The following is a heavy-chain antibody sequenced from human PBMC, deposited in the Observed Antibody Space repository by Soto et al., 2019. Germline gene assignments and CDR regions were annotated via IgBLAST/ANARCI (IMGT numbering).Heavy chain of an antibody. CDR3: ARGMGLGLGEQTALGY. V-gene: IGHV4-34*01. Sequence: QVQLQQWGAGLLKPSETLSLTCAVYGGSLSGYYWSWVRQSPGKGLEWIGEINESGNTKFNPSLESRVTISRDMSKNQFSLQLTSLTAADTAVYYCARGMGLGLGEQTALGYWGQGPLVTVSS. D-gene: IGHD3-16*01. CDR2: INESGNT. CDR1: GGSLSGYY. J-gene: IGHJ4*02.